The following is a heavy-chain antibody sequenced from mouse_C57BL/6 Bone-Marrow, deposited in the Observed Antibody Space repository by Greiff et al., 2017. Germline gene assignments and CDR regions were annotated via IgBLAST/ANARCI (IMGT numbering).Heavy chain of an antibody. Sequence: EVQLQQSGAELVRPGASVKLSCTASGFNIKDDYMHWVKQRPEQGLEWIGWIDPENGDTEYASKFQGKATITADTSSNTAYLQLSSLTSEDTAVXYCTAGGLLRSWYFDVWGTGTTVTVSS. V-gene: IGHV14-4*01. J-gene: IGHJ1*03. CDR2: IDPENGDT. CDR3: TAGGLLRSWYFDV. CDR1: GFNIKDDY. D-gene: IGHD1-1*01.